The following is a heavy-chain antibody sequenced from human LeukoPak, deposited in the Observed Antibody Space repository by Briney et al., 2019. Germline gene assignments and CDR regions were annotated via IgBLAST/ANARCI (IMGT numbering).Heavy chain of an antibody. D-gene: IGHD1-20*01. J-gene: IGHJ6*03. CDR2: IRSKAYGGTT. CDR3: TSLTEKNYYYYYMDV. CDR1: GFTFSSYS. Sequence: GGSLRLSCAASGFTFSSYSMNWVRQAPGKGLEWVGFIRSKAYGGTTEYAASVKGRFTISRDDSKSIAYLQMNSLKTEDTAVYYCTSLTEKNYYYYYMDVWGKGTTVTVSS. V-gene: IGHV3-49*04.